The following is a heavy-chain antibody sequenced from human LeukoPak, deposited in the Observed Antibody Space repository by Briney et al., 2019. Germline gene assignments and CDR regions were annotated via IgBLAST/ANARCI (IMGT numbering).Heavy chain of an antibody. V-gene: IGHV3-48*03. CDR2: ISSSGSSL. CDR3: ARGIVRVND. D-gene: IGHD1-1*01. J-gene: IGHJ4*02. CDR1: GFTFSSYE. Sequence: PGGSLRLTCAASGFTFSSYEMNWVRQAPGKGLEWVSYISSSGSSLYYADLVKGRLTISRDNVKNSLCLQRNSLRADDTAVDYCARGIVRVNDGGQGTLVTVS.